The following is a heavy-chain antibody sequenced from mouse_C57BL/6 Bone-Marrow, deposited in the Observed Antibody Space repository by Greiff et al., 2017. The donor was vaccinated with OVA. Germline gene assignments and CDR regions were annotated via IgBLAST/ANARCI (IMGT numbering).Heavy chain of an antibody. V-gene: IGHV1-42*01. CDR1: GYSFTGYY. J-gene: IGHJ3*01. CDR3: ARSLYGIFAY. CDR2: INPSTGGT. D-gene: IGHD1-1*01. Sequence: EVQLQQSGPELVKPGASVKISCKASGYSFTGYYMNWVKQSPEKSLEWIGEINPSTGGTTYNQKFKAKATLTVDKSSSTAYLQLKSLTSYDSAVYYCARSLYGIFAYWGQGTLVTVSA.